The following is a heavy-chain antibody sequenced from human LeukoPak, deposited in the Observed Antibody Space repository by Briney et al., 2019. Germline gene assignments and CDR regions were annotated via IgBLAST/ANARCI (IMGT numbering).Heavy chain of an antibody. CDR2: IYTSGST. Sequence: PSEALSLTCTVSGGSISSYYWSWIRQPAGKGLEWIGRIYTSGSTNYNPSLKSRVTMSVDTSTNQFSLKLSSVTAADTAVYYCARDQNDFWSGSPVYWGQGTLVTVSS. D-gene: IGHD3-3*01. CDR3: ARDQNDFWSGSPVY. CDR1: GGSISSYY. V-gene: IGHV4-4*07. J-gene: IGHJ4*02.